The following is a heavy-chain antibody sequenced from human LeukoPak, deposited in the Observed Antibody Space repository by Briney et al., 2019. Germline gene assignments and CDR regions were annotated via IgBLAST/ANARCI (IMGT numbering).Heavy chain of an antibody. Sequence: ASVKVSCKVSGYTLTELSMHWVRQSPGKGREGRGGFDPEDGETIYAQKFQGRVTMTEDTSTDTAYMELSSLRSEDTAVYYCATYLRYYDSSGLYYYYGMDVWGQGTTVTVSS. CDR3: ATYLRYYDSSGLYYYYGMDV. V-gene: IGHV1-24*01. CDR1: GYTLTELS. CDR2: FDPEDGET. D-gene: IGHD3-22*01. J-gene: IGHJ6*02.